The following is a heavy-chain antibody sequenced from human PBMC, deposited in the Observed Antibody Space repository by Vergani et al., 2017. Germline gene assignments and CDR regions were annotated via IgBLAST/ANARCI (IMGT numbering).Heavy chain of an antibody. CDR1: GFTFDDYG. J-gene: IGHJ6*03. Sequence: EVQLVESGGGVVRPGGSLRLSCAASGFTFDDYGMSLVRQAPGKGLEWVSGISGSGGSTYYADSVKGRFTISRDNSKNTLYLQMNSLRAEDTAVYYCAKDPGDAKYYYYYMDVWGKGTTVTVSS. CDR3: AKDPGDAKYYYYYMDV. D-gene: IGHD3-16*01. CDR2: ISGSGGST. V-gene: IGHV3-23*04.